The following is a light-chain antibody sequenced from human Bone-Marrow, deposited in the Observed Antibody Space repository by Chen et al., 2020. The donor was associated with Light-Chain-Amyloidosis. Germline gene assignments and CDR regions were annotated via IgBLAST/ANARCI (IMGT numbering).Light chain of an antibody. CDR3: QSADSGGTVI. Sequence: SFELTQPPSVSVSPGQTARITCSGHALPNQYVFWYQQKSGQAPVLLIYKDIERPSGIPERFSGSTSGTTVTLTIRGVQAEDEADYYCQSADSGGTVIFGGGTKVTVL. CDR2: KDI. CDR1: ALPNQY. J-gene: IGLJ2*01. V-gene: IGLV3-25*03.